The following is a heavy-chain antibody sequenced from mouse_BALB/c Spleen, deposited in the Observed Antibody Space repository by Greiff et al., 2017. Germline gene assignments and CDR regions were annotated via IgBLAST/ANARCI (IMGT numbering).Heavy chain of an antibody. Sequence: VQLQQPGAELVRPGASVKLSCKASGYTFTSYWINWVKQRPGQGLEWIGNIYPSDSYTNYNQKFKDKATLTVDKSSSTAYMQLSSPTSEDSAVYYCTRGGFDYWGQGTTLTVSS. CDR2: IYPSDSYT. V-gene: IGHV1-69*02. CDR3: TRGGFDY. CDR1: GYTFTSYW. J-gene: IGHJ2*01.